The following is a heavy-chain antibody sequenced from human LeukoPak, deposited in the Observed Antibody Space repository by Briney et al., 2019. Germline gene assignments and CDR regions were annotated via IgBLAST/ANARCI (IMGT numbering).Heavy chain of an antibody. D-gene: IGHD6-6*01. V-gene: IGHV3-30*02. Sequence: TGGSLRLSCAASGFTFSSYGMHWVRQAPGKGLEWVAFIRYDGSNKYYADSVKGRFTISRDNSKNTLYLQMNSLRAEDTAVYYCAKSLGSSSSWSRASPGAWGQGTLVTVSS. CDR3: AKSLGSSSSWSRASPGA. CDR1: GFTFSSYG. CDR2: IRYDGSNK. J-gene: IGHJ5*02.